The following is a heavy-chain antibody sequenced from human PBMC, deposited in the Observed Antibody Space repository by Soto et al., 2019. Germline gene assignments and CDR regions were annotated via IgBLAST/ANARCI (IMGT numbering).Heavy chain of an antibody. CDR3: ASDRLTKYGEGHLYYFDY. CDR1: GGSINNTSYY. V-gene: IGHV4-39*01. D-gene: IGHD3-3*01. CDR2: RYCSGTT. J-gene: IGHJ4*02. Sequence: QLQLQESGPGLVKPSETLSLTCTVSGGSINNTSYYWGWIRQPPGKGLEWMGSRYCSGTTYNNPSLKSRVTMSIDTSKNQFSLKLSSVTAADTAVYYCASDRLTKYGEGHLYYFDYWGQGALVTVSS.